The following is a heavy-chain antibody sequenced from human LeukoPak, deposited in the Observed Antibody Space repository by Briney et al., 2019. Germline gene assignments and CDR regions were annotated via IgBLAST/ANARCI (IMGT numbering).Heavy chain of an antibody. Sequence: SETLSLTCTVSGGSISSYYWSWIRQPPGKGLEWIGYIYYSGSTNYNPSPKSRVTISVDTSKNQFSLKLSSVTAADTAVYYCARIGAAAGTGGFDYWGQGTLVTVSS. J-gene: IGHJ4*02. D-gene: IGHD6-13*01. V-gene: IGHV4-59*08. CDR1: GGSISSYY. CDR3: ARIGAAAGTGGFDY. CDR2: IYYSGST.